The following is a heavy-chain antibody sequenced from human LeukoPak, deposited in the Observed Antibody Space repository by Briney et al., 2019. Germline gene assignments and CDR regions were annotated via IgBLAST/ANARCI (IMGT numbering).Heavy chain of an antibody. J-gene: IGHJ4*02. D-gene: IGHD6-19*01. CDR3: ARSSLAVAGSVFDY. CDR1: GYTFTTYG. Sequence: GASVKVSCKPSGYTFTTYGISWVRQAPGQGLEWMGWISTYNGNTNYAQNLQGRVTMTTDTSTSTAYRELRSLRSDDTAVYYCARSSLAVAGSVFDYWGQGTLVTVSS. V-gene: IGHV1-18*01. CDR2: ISTYNGNT.